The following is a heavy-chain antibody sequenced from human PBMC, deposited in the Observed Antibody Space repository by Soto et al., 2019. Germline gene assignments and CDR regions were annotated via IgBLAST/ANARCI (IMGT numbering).Heavy chain of an antibody. J-gene: IGHJ6*03. CDR3: ARDPHTEGYYYMDV. D-gene: IGHD4-17*01. CDR1: GFTFSSYG. Sequence: GGSLRLSCAASGFTFSSYGMHWVRQAPGKGLEWVAVIWYDGSNKYYADSVKGRFTISRDNSKNTLYLQMNSLRAEDTAVYYCARDPHTEGYYYMDVWGKGTTVTVSS. CDR2: IWYDGSNK. V-gene: IGHV3-33*01.